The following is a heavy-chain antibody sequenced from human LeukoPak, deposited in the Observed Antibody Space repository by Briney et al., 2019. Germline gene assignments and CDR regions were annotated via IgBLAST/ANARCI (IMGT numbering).Heavy chain of an antibody. CDR3: ASEPTSKWELPPYYFDY. Sequence: SGGSLRLSCGASGFTFSSYEMNWVRQAPGKGLEWVSYISSSGSTIYYADSVKGRFTISRDNAKNSLYLQMNSLRAEDTAVYYCASEPTSKWELPPYYFDYWGQGTLVTVSS. CDR2: ISSSGSTI. CDR1: GFTFSSYE. D-gene: IGHD1-26*01. V-gene: IGHV3-48*03. J-gene: IGHJ4*02.